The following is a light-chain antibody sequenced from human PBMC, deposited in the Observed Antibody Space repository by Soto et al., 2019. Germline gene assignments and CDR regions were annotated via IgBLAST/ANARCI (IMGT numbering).Light chain of an antibody. J-gene: IGKJ4*01. CDR3: QQYNNWPTT. Sequence: EIVMTQSPATLSVSPGERATLSCRASQSVSSNLAWYQQKPGQAPRLLIYGASTRATRIPARFSGSRSGTEFTLTISNLQSEDFAVYYCQQYNNWPTTFGGGTKVEIK. CDR2: GAS. V-gene: IGKV3-15*01. CDR1: QSVSSN.